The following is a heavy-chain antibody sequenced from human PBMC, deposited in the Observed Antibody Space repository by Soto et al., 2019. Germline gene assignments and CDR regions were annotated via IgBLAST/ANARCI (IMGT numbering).Heavy chain of an antibody. J-gene: IGHJ6*02. CDR2: IIPIFGTA. D-gene: IGHD2-2*01. Sequence: SVKVSCKASGGTFSSYAISWVRQAHGQGLEWMGGIIPIFGTANYAQKFQGRVTITADESTSTAYMELSSLRSEDTAVYYCASLYCSSTSCYGVLEDYYYYGMDVWGQGTTVTVSS. CDR1: GGTFSSYA. CDR3: ASLYCSSTSCYGVLEDYYYYGMDV. V-gene: IGHV1-69*13.